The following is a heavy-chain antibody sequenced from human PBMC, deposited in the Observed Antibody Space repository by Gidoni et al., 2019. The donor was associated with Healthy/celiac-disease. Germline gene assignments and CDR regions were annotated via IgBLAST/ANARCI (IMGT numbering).Heavy chain of an antibody. V-gene: IGHV3-23*01. CDR2: ISGSGGST. J-gene: IGHJ4*02. CDR1: GFTFSSYA. Sequence: EVQLLESGGGLVQPGGSLSLSCAASGFTFSSYAMSWVRQAPGKGLEWVSTISGSGGSTYYADSVKGRFTISRDNSKNTLYLQMNSLRAEDTAVYYCAKLRRERYGPGDYWGQGTLVTVSS. CDR3: AKLRRERYGPGDY. D-gene: IGHD1-26*01.